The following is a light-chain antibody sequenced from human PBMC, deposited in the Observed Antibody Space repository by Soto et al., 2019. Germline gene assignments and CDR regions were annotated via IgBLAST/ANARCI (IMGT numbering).Light chain of an antibody. CDR2: EVT. J-gene: IGLJ2*01. CDR1: RDDIGAYDY. V-gene: IGLV2-14*01. Sequence: QSALTQPASVSGSPRQSITISCAGTRDDIGAYDYVSWYQQHPGNAPKLLVYEVTNRPSGVSDRFSGSKSGNTASLTISGLQAEDEADYYCNSYTNSSAAVFCGGTTVTVL. CDR3: NSYTNSSAAV.